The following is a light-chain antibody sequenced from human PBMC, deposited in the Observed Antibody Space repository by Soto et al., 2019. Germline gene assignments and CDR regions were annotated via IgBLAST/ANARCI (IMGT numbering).Light chain of an antibody. CDR2: DVS. J-gene: IGLJ1*01. V-gene: IGLV2-14*01. CDR1: SSDVGGYNY. CDR3: SSYTSSSTLGYV. Sequence: QSALTQPASVSGSPGQSITISCTGTSSDVGGYNYVSWYQQHPGKAPKLMIHDVSNRPSGVSNRFSGSKSGNTASLTISGLQAEVEADYYCSSYTSSSTLGYVFGTGTKVTVL.